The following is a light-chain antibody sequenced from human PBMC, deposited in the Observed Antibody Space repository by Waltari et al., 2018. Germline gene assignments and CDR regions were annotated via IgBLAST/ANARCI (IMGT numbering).Light chain of an antibody. CDR2: EVS. V-gene: IGKV2D-29*01. Sequence: DVVMTQTPLSLSVTPGQRASISCKSSQSLLHSDGKTYLSWYLQKPGQPPQLLISEVSNRVSGVPDRFSGSGSGTDFTLKISRVEAEDVGVYYCMQIKQLPPWTFGQGTKVEIK. CDR3: MQIKQLPPWT. CDR1: QSLLHSDGKTY. J-gene: IGKJ1*01.